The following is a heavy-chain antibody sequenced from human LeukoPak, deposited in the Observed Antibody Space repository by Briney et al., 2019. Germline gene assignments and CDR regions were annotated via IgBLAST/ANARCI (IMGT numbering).Heavy chain of an antibody. V-gene: IGHV3-30*03. CDR3: ATYYYDSSGYYELYYYYG. Sequence: XLXXAXSGFTXXXYGMHWVRQAPGKGLEWVAVISYDGSNKYYADSVKGRFTISRDNSKNTLYLQMNSLRAEDTAVYYCATYYYDSSGYYELYYYYG. CDR1: GFTXXXYG. J-gene: IGHJ6*01. CDR2: ISYDGSNK. D-gene: IGHD3-22*01.